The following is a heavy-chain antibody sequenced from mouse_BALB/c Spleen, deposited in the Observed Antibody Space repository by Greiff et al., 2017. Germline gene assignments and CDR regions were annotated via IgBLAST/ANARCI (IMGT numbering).Heavy chain of an antibody. CDR1: GFNIKDYY. CDR2: IDPENGDT. Sequence: VQLQQSGAELVRSGASVKLSCTASGFNIKDYYMHWVKQRPEQGLEWIGSIDPENGDTEYAPKFQGKATMTADTSSNTAYLQLSSLTSEDTAVYYCNAEAMDYWGQGTSVTVSS. V-gene: IGHV14-4*02. CDR3: NAEAMDY. J-gene: IGHJ4*01.